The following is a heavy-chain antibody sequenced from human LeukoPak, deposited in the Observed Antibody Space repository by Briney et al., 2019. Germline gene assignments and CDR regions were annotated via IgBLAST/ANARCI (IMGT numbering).Heavy chain of an antibody. J-gene: IGHJ5*02. D-gene: IGHD1-26*01. V-gene: IGHV3-49*03. CDR2: IRSKAYGGTT. CDR1: GFTFGDYA. CDR3: TRDISIVGATSRT. Sequence: GGSLRLSCTASGFTFGDYAMSWFRQAPGEGLEWVGFIRSKAYGGTTEYAASVKGRFTISRDDSKSIAYLQMNSLKTEDTAVYYCTRDISIVGATSRTWGQGTLVTVFS.